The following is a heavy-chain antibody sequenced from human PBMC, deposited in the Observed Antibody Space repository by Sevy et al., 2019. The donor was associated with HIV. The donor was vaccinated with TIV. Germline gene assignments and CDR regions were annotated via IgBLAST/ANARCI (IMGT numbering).Heavy chain of an antibody. J-gene: IGHJ4*02. D-gene: IGHD5-18*01. V-gene: IGHV3-64*02. CDR3: AREGVGGYSYSLDY. Sequence: GGSLRLSCAASGFSFSSYALHWVRQAPGKGLEDVSAISSNGGSTYYADSVKGRFTISRDNSKNTLYLQMGSLRAEDMAVYYWAREGVGGYSYSLDYWGQGTLVTVSS. CDR2: ISSNGGST. CDR1: GFSFSSYA.